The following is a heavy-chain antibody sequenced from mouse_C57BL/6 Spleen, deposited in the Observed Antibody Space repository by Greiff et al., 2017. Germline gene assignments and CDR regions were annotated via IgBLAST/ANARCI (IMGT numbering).Heavy chain of an antibody. V-gene: IGHV14-4*01. CDR1: GFNIKDDY. CDR2: IDPENGDT. D-gene: IGHD2-5*01. Sequence: VQLKQSGAELVRPGASVKLSCTASGFNIKDDYMHWVKQRPEQGLEWIGWIDPENGDTEYASKFQGKATITADTSSNTAYLQLSSLTSEDTAVYYCTIYSNYYWGQGTLVTVSA. J-gene: IGHJ3*01. CDR3: TIYSNYY.